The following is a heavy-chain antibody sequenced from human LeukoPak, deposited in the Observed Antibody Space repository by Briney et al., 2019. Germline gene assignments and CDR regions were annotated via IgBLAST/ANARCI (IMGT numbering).Heavy chain of an antibody. V-gene: IGHV4-59*12. J-gene: IGHJ4*02. CDR3: ARGDSSGSYFDY. CDR2: IYYSGST. CDR1: GGSISSYY. Sequence: PSETLSLTCTVSGGSISSYYWSWIRQPPGKGLEWIGYIYYSGSTNYNPSLKSRVTISVDTSKNQFSLKLSSVTAEDTAVYYCARGDSSGSYFDYWGQGTLVTVSS. D-gene: IGHD6-25*01.